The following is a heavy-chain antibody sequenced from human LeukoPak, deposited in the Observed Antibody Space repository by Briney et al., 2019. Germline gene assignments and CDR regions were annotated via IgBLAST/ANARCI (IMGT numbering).Heavy chain of an antibody. CDR3: AREGPSIAARLSWFDP. V-gene: IGHV3-20*04. J-gene: IGHJ5*02. D-gene: IGHD6-6*01. CDR2: INWNGGST. Sequence: GGSLRLSCAASGFTFDDYGMSWVRHAPGKGLEWVSGINWNGGSTGYADSVKGRFTISRDNAKNSLYLQMNSLRAEDTALYYCAREGPSIAARLSWFDPWGQGTLVTVSS. CDR1: GFTFDDYG.